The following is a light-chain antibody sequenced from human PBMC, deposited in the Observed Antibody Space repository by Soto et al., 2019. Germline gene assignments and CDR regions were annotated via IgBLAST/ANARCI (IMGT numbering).Light chain of an antibody. CDR1: QSVSSSY. J-gene: IGKJ4*01. CDR2: DAS. CDR3: QQYGSSPLT. V-gene: IGKV3-20*01. Sequence: EIVLTQSPGTLSLSPGERGTLSCRVSQSVSSSYLAWYQQKPGQAPRLLIYDASARATGIPDRFSGSGSGTDFTLTFSRLEPEDFGVYYCQQYGSSPLTFGGGTKVEIK.